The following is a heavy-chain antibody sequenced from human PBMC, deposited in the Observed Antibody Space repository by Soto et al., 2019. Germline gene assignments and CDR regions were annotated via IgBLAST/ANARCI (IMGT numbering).Heavy chain of an antibody. D-gene: IGHD2-15*01. CDR3: GKDGKAGGLDF. Sequence: EVQLVESGGGLVQPGRSLRLSCAVSGSTSNEYAMHWLRQAPGKGLEWVSGIFLESDRTGYADSVKGRFTTSRDKAKNSLYLQMNSLRHEDTGLYYCGKDGKAGGLDFWGQGTLVTVSA. J-gene: IGHJ4*02. V-gene: IGHV3-9*02. CDR1: GSTSNEYA. CDR2: IFLESDRT.